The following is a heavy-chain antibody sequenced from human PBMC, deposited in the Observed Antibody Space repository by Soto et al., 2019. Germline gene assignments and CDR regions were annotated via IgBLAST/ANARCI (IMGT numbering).Heavy chain of an antibody. CDR3: VRDWSFAFDT. Sequence: EVQLVESGGGLAQPGGSLRLSCAASGFIFSSFTMNWVRQAPGKGLEWISYIGSDIYYADSVKGRFTTSRDMAKNSLYLQLNSLRAEDSAVYYCVRDWSFAFDTWGKGTLVTVSS. CDR1: GFIFSSFT. J-gene: IGHJ4*02. V-gene: IGHV3-48*01. CDR2: IGSDI.